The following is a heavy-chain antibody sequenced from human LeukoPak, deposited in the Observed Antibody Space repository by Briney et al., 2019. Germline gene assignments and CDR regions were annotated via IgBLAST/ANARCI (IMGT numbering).Heavy chain of an antibody. CDR1: GGSFSGYY. CDR2: INHSGST. Sequence: PSETLSLTCAVYGGSFSGYYWSWIRQPPGKGLEWIGEINHSGSTNYNPSLKSRVTISVDTSKNQFSLKLSSVTAADTAVYYCARGLSLLTHQTRMFDPWGQGTLVTVSS. D-gene: IGHD3-9*01. V-gene: IGHV4-34*01. CDR3: ARGLSLLTHQTRMFDP. J-gene: IGHJ5*02.